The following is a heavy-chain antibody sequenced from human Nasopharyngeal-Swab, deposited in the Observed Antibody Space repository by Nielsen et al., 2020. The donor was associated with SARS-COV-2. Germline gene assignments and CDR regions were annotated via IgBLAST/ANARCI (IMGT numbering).Heavy chain of an antibody. CDR3: ARGRTSGYSNGVYFDY. Sequence: GESLKISCAASGFTFSSYGMHWVRQAPGKGLEWVAVIWYDGSNKYYADSVKGRFTISRDNSKNTLYLQMNSLRAEDTAVYYCARGRTSGYSNGVYFDYWGQGTLVTVSS. J-gene: IGHJ4*02. V-gene: IGHV3-33*01. CDR1: GFTFSSYG. CDR2: IWYDGSNK. D-gene: IGHD5-18*01.